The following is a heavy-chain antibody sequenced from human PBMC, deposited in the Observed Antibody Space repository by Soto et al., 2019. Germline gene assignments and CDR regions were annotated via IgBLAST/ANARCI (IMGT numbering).Heavy chain of an antibody. CDR3: ATSSAAPGNY. J-gene: IGHJ4*02. CDR1: GFPFGSNG. V-gene: IGHV3-7*01. Sequence: EVHLVESGGGLVQPGGPLRLSCAASGFPFGSNGMGWVRQAPGKGLEWVANIKQDGSDKYYVDSVKGRFTISRDNAKNSLYLQMNSLRAEDTAVYYCATSSAAPGNYWGQGTLVTVSS. D-gene: IGHD6-13*01. CDR2: IKQDGSDK.